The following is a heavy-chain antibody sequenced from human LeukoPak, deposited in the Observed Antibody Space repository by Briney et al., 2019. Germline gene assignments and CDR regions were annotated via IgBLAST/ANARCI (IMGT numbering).Heavy chain of an antibody. Sequence: GASVKVSCKASGFKFTNYGISWVRQAPGQGLEWMGWISPYNGNTIYAQKLQGRVTMTTDTSTNTAYMELRSLRSDDTAVYYCASRKLGNDYWGQGTLVTVSS. CDR2: ISPYNGNT. D-gene: IGHD7-27*01. J-gene: IGHJ4*02. V-gene: IGHV1-18*01. CDR1: GFKFTNYG. CDR3: ASRKLGNDY.